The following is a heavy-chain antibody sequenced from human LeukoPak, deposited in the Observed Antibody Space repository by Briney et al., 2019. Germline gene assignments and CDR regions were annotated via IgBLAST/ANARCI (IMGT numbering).Heavy chain of an antibody. CDR3: ARRESYDYYYYMDV. CDR2: ISSSSSTI. Sequence: GGSLRLSCAASGFTFSSYSMNWVRQAPGKGLEWVSYISSSSSTIYYADSVKGRFTISRDNAKNSLYLQMNSLRAEDTAVYYCARRESYDYYYYMDVWGKGTTVTISS. CDR1: GFTFSSYS. J-gene: IGHJ6*03. V-gene: IGHV3-48*01.